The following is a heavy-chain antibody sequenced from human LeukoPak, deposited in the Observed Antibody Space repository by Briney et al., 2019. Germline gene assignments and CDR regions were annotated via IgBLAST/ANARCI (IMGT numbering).Heavy chain of an antibody. CDR3: ARDLGWSSSH. Sequence: ASVKVSCKASGYTFTGHYMNWVRLAPGQGLEWMGWINPTGGTTYAQKFQDRVTMTRDTSINTAYMELSGLRSDDTAVYYCARDLGWSSSHWGQGTLATVSS. V-gene: IGHV1-2*02. CDR2: INPTGGT. J-gene: IGHJ4*02. D-gene: IGHD6-6*01. CDR1: GYTFTGHY.